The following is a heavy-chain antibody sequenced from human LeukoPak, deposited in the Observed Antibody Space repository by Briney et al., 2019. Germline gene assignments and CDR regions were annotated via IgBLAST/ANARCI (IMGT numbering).Heavy chain of an antibody. CDR1: GGSISSYY. CDR3: ARHSTTWTPFDY. V-gene: IGHV4-59*08. D-gene: IGHD2/OR15-2a*01. J-gene: IGHJ4*02. CDR2: IYYSGST. Sequence: SETLSLTCTVSGGSISSYYWSWIRQPPGKGLEWIGYIYYSGSTNYNPSLNSPVTISVDTSKNQFSLKLSSVTAADTAVYYCARHSTTWTPFDYWGQGTLVTVSS.